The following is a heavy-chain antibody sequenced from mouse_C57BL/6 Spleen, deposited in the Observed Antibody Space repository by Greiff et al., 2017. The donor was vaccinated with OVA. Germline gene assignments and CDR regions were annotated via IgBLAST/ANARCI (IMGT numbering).Heavy chain of an antibody. CDR2: LGPGSGST. V-gene: IGHV1-77*01. D-gene: IGHD4-1*01. CDR3: ARDWDGFAY. J-gene: IGHJ3*01. CDR1: GYTFTDYY. Sequence: VQLQQSGAELVKPGASVKISCKASGYTFTDYYINWVKQRPGQGLAWIGKLGPGSGSTYYNEKFTGKATLTADKSSSTAYMQLSSLTSEDSAVYFCARDWDGFAYWGQGTLVTVSA.